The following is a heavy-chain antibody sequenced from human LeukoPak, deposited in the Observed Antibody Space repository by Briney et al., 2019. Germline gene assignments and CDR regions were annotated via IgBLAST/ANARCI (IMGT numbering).Heavy chain of an antibody. D-gene: IGHD3-10*01. Sequence: SETLSLTCTVSGDSTSSAGYYWSWIRQHPVKGLEWIGYIYYSGSTYYNPSLKSRVTISVDTPKNKFSLNLSSVTAADTAVYYCARVLVGSSGSYDAFDIWGQGTMVTVSS. CDR3: ARVLVGSSGSYDAFDI. CDR1: GDSTSSAGYY. J-gene: IGHJ3*02. V-gene: IGHV4-31*03. CDR2: IYYSGST.